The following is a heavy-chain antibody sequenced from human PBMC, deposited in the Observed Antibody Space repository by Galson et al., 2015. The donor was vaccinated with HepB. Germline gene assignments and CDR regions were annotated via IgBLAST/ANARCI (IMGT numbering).Heavy chain of an antibody. CDR1: GFTFSSYG. J-gene: IGHJ2*01. Sequence: SLRLSCAASGFTFSSYGMHWVRQAPGKELEWVAVISYDGSNKYYADSVKGRFTISRDNSKNTLYLQMNSLRAEDTAVYYCAKDLRVGWYFDLWGRGTLVTVSS. D-gene: IGHD4-17*01. CDR3: AKDLRVGWYFDL. V-gene: IGHV3-30*18. CDR2: ISYDGSNK.